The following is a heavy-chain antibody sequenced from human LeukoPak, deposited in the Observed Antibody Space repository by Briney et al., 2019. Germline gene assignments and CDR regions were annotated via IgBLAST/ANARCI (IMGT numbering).Heavy chain of an antibody. CDR2: INPKSGGT. V-gene: IGHV1-2*02. CDR1: GYSFTDYY. CDR3: VPSNNFYYFDY. Sequence: ASVKVSCKASGYSFTDYYMHWVRQAPGQGLEWMGWINPKSGGTSYPQKFQGRVTMTRDTSISTAYMELSRLRSDDTAVYYCVPSNNFYYFDYWGQGTLVTVSS. D-gene: IGHD1-1*01. J-gene: IGHJ4*02.